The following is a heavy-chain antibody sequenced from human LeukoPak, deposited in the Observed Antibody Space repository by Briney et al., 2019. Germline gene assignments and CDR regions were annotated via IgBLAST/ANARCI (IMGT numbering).Heavy chain of an antibody. CDR1: GFTFSSYG. Sequence: GRSLRLSCAASGFTFSSYGMHWVRQAPGKGLEWVAVIWYDGSNKYYADSVKGRFTISRDNSKNTLYLQMNSLRAEDTAVYYCARDGVYAIDDYYYYYMDVWGKGTTVTVSS. V-gene: IGHV3-33*01. J-gene: IGHJ6*03. CDR2: IWYDGSNK. D-gene: IGHD2-8*01. CDR3: ARDGVYAIDDYYYYYMDV.